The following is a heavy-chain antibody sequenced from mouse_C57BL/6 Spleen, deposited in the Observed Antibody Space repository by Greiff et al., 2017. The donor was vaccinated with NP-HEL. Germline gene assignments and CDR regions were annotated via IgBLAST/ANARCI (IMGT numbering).Heavy chain of an antibody. D-gene: IGHD2-1*01. CDR3: ARYSDGNYWYFDV. Sequence: VQLQQSGPELVKPGASVKISCKASGYAFSSSWMNWVKQRPGKGLEWIGRIYPGDGDTNYNGKFKGKATLTADKSSSTAYMQLSSLTSEDSAVYFCARYSDGNYWYFDVWGTGTTVTVSS. V-gene: IGHV1-82*01. J-gene: IGHJ1*03. CDR2: IYPGDGDT. CDR1: GYAFSSSW.